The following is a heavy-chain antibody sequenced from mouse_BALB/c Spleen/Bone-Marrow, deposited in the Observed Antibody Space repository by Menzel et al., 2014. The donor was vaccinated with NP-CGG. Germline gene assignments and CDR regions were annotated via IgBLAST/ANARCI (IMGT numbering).Heavy chain of an antibody. V-gene: IGHV1S135*01. CDR3: ARLGRDY. CDR2: IDPFNGDA. CDR1: GFAISNCN. Sequence: VQLQQSGPQLVKPGASVKVSCKASGFAISNCNMYWVKQSHGKSLEWIGYIDPFNGDANYNQKFKSKATLTVDNSSSTAYMELRSLTSEDSAVYYCARLGRDYWGQGTTLTVSS. D-gene: IGHD4-1*01. J-gene: IGHJ2*01.